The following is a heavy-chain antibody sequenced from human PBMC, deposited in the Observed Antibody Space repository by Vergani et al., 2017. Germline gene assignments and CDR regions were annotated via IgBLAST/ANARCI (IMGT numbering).Heavy chain of an antibody. CDR1: GGSFSGYY. D-gene: IGHD3-22*01. J-gene: IGHJ6*03. V-gene: IGHV4-34*01. CDR2: INHSGST. Sequence: QVQLQQWGAGLLKPSETLSLTCAVYGGSFSGYYWSWIRQPPGKGLEWIGEINHSGSTNYNPSLKRRVTISVDTSKNQFSLKLSSVTAADTAVYYCARERSAVTMIVISLDYYYMDVWGKGTTVTVSS. CDR3: ARERSAVTMIVISLDYYYMDV.